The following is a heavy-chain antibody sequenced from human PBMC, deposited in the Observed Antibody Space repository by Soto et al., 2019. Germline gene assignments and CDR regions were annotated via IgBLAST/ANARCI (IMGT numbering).Heavy chain of an antibody. Sequence: SETLSLTCNVSGDSMTSGDYYWSWLRQPPGKGLEWLADISSRGTVYYTPSLKGRVTISVDKSKNQFSLKLSSVTAADTAVYYCARGQGTRENWFDPWGQGTLVTVSS. CDR2: ISSRGTV. J-gene: IGHJ5*02. V-gene: IGHV4-30-4*01. CDR3: ARGQGTRENWFDP. D-gene: IGHD3-10*01. CDR1: GDSMTSGDYY.